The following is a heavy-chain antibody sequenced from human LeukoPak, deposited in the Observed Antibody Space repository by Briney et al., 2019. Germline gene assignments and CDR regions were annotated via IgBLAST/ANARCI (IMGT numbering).Heavy chain of an antibody. CDR2: ISWNSGSI. CDR1: GFTVSSNY. J-gene: IGHJ4*02. CDR3: AKDSDSSGRTGYVFDY. Sequence: GGSLRLSCAASGFTVSSNYMSWVRQAPGKGLEWVSGISWNSGSIGYADSVKGRFTISRDNAKNSLYLQMNSLRAEDTALYYCAKDSDSSGRTGYVFDYWGQGTLVTVSS. D-gene: IGHD6-19*01. V-gene: IGHV3-9*01.